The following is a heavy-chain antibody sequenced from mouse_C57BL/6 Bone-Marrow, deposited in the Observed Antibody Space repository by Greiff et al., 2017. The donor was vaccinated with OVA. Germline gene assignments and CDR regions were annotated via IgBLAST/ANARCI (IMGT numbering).Heavy chain of an antibody. J-gene: IGHJ1*03. D-gene: IGHD1-1*01. CDR3: AKHGRYYDGWYFDV. V-gene: IGHV2-9*01. CDR1: GFSLTSYG. Sequence: VQLQESGPGLVAPSQSLSITCTVSGFSLTSYGVDWVRQPPGKGLEWLGVIWGGGSTNYNSALMSRLSISKDNSKSQVFLKRNSLQTDDTAMYYSAKHGRYYDGWYFDVWGTGTTVTVSS. CDR2: IWGGGST.